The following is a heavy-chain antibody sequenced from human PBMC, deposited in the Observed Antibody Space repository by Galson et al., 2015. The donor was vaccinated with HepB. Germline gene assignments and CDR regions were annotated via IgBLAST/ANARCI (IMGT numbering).Heavy chain of an antibody. V-gene: IGHV3-23*01. Sequence: SLRLSCATSGFRFTKYSMSWVRQAPGKGLQWVSAITGGGERTYYADSVKGRFTISRDNSKNTLYLQMNSLRAEDTAMYYCARDLRDPRNYGALDYWGQGTLVTVSS. D-gene: IGHD1-7*01. J-gene: IGHJ4*02. CDR2: ITGGGERT. CDR3: ARDLRDPRNYGALDY. CDR1: GFRFTKYS.